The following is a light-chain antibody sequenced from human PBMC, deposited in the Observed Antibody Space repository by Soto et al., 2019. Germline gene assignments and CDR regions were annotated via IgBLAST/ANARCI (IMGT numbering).Light chain of an antibody. CDR1: QSVSSN. CDR2: GAS. Sequence: EVVMTQSPATLSVSLGDRATLSCRASQSVSSNLAWYQQKPGQGPRLLIYGASTRATGIPARFSGSGSGTEFTLTISSLEPEDFAVYYCQQRTSWPPWTFGQGTKVEIK. J-gene: IGKJ1*01. V-gene: IGKV3-15*01. CDR3: QQRTSWPPWT.